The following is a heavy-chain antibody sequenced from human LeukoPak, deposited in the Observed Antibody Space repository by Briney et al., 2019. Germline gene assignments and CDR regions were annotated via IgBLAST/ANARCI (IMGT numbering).Heavy chain of an antibody. D-gene: IGHD2-15*01. J-gene: IGHJ4*02. Sequence: GGSLRLSCAVAGVAFNSYFMGWVRQAPGKGLEWVSIISIEGITYYADSVKGRFTLSRDNSKNTLYLQMNSLRVEDTAFYYCARGRGGDWGQGALVTVSS. CDR2: ISIEGIT. CDR1: GVAFNSYF. V-gene: IGHV3-53*01. CDR3: ARGRGGD.